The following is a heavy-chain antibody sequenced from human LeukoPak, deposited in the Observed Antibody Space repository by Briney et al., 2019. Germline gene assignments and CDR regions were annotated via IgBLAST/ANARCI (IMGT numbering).Heavy chain of an antibody. Sequence: GGSLRLSCAASGFTFSNAWMSWVRQAPGKGLEWVGRIKSKTDGGTTDYAAPVKGRFTISRDDSKKTLYLQMNSLKTEDTAVYYCTTDGLRYFDPFDYWGQGTLVTVSS. D-gene: IGHD3-9*01. CDR3: TTDGLRYFDPFDY. V-gene: IGHV3-15*01. CDR1: GFTFSNAW. CDR2: IKSKTDGGTT. J-gene: IGHJ4*02.